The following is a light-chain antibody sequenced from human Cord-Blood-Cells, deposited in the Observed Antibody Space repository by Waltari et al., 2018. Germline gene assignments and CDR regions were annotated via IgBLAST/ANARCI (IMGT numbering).Light chain of an antibody. V-gene: IGLV3-25*02. CDR1: AMPKQY. Sequence: SYELTQPPSVSVSPAQTARITCSGDAMPKQYTYLYQQKPGQATVPVIYKDSERPSGIPERFSGSSSGTTVTLTISGVQAEDEADYYCQSADSSGTYGVFGGGTKLTVL. J-gene: IGLJ3*02. CDR3: QSADSSGTYGV. CDR2: KDS.